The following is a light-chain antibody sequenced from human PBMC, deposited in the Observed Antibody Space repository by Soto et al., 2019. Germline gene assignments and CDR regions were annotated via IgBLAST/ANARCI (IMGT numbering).Light chain of an antibody. Sequence: QSVLTQPPSASGTPGQRVTISCSGSNSNIGSKIVSWYQQVPGTAPKLLIYSTSQRPSGVPDRFSGSKSGTSASLAISGLQSEYEADYNCAAWNDSLNGYVFGTGTKVPVL. CDR1: NSNIGSKI. CDR3: AAWNDSLNGYV. J-gene: IGLJ1*01. CDR2: STS. V-gene: IGLV1-44*01.